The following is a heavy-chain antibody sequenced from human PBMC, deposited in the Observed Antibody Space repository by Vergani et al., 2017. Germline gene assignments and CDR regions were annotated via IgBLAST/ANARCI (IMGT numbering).Heavy chain of an antibody. CDR2: IYYSENK. CDR3: ARCFRDEGMIYGGTVENWFDP. Sequence: QLQLQESGPGLVKPSETLSLTCTVSGGSITYGAFYWGWIRQSPGKGLEWIGSIYYSENKFYNPSLESRVTLSIDTTKNQFSLKLKSVTAADTAVYYCARCFRDEGMIYGGTVENWFDPWGQGTLLTVSS. D-gene: IGHD3-22*01. CDR1: GGSITYGAFY. J-gene: IGHJ5*02. V-gene: IGHV4-39*01.